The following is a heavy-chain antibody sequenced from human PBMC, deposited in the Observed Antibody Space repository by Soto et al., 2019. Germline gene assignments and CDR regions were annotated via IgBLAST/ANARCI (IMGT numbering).Heavy chain of an antibody. CDR3: ARGRGWLRSYFDY. CDR2: IRSNGGNT. V-gene: IGHV3-64D*06. J-gene: IGHJ4*02. D-gene: IGHD5-12*01. Sequence: PGESMRPSHVASGISLKKYSLLWVRQAPGKGLEYVSAIRSNGGNTDYADSVKGRFIISRDNSKNTLYLHMGSLRAEDTAVYYCARGRGWLRSYFDYWGQGT. CDR1: GISLKKYS.